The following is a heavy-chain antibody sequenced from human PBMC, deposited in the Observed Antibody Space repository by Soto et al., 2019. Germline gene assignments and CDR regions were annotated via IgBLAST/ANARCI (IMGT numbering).Heavy chain of an antibody. CDR2: ISYDGSNK. Sequence: QVQLVESGGGVVQPGRPLRLSCAASGFTFSSYAMHWVRQAPGKGLEWVAVISYDGSNKYYADSVKGRFTISRDNSKNTLYLQKNSLRAEDTAVDYCARQHSPFDWLLSPTWFDPWGQGTLVTVSS. V-gene: IGHV3-30-3*01. CDR1: GFTFSSYA. D-gene: IGHD3-9*01. J-gene: IGHJ5*02. CDR3: ARQHSPFDWLLSPTWFDP.